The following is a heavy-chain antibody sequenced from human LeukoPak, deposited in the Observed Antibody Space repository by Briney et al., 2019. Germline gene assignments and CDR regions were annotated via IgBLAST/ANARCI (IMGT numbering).Heavy chain of an antibody. CDR3: ARALVGNFDY. Sequence: PSETLSLTCTVSGGSISSSSYYWGWIRQPPGKGLEWIGSIYYSGSTYYNPSLKSRVTISVDTSKNQFSLKLSSVTTADTAVYYCARALVGNFDYWGQGTLVTVSS. CDR1: GGSISSSSYY. D-gene: IGHD1-14*01. CDR2: IYYSGST. V-gene: IGHV4-39*07. J-gene: IGHJ4*02.